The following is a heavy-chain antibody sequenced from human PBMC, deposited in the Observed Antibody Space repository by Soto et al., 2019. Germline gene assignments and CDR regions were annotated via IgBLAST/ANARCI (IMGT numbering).Heavy chain of an antibody. J-gene: IGHJ4*02. CDR3: AKFGMATTKRSPPYYIDY. D-gene: IGHD1-1*01. Sequence: GGSLRLSCAASGFTFSSYAMSWVRQAPGKGLEWASSISGSGGGTYYADSVKGRFTFPRDDSKNTLYLQMNSLRAEDTAVYYCAKFGMATTKRSPPYYIDYWGQGALITVSS. CDR1: GFTFSSYA. V-gene: IGHV3-23*01. CDR2: ISGSGGGT.